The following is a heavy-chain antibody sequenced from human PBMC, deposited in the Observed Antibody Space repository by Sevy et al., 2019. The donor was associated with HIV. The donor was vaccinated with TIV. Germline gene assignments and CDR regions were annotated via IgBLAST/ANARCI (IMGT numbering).Heavy chain of an antibody. J-gene: IGHJ3*02. CDR1: GGTFSSYA. V-gene: IGHV1-69*13. CDR2: IIPIFGTA. D-gene: IGHD2-2*02. Sequence: ASVKVPCKASGGTFSSYAISWVRQAPGQGLEWMGGIIPIFGTANYAQKFQGRVTITADESTSTAYMELSSLRSEDTAVYYCARGYCSSTSCYTNAFDIWGQGTMVTVSS. CDR3: ARGYCSSTSCYTNAFDI.